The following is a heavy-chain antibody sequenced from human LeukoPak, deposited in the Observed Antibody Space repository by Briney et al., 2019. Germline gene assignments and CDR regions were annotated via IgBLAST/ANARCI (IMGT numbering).Heavy chain of an antibody. V-gene: IGHV4-61*02. CDR3: ARVNRFLEWSNDY. CDR1: GGSISSGSYY. CDR2: IYTSGST. Sequence: KPSETLSLTCTVSGGSISSGSYYWSWIRQPAGKGLEWIGRIYTSGSTNYNPSLKSRVTISVDTSKNQFSLKLSSVTAADTAVYYCARVNRFLEWSNDYWGQGTLVTVSS. J-gene: IGHJ4*02. D-gene: IGHD3-3*01.